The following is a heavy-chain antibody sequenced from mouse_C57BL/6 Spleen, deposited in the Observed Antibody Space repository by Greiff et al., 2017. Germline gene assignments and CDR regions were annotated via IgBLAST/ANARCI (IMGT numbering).Heavy chain of an antibody. D-gene: IGHD2-1*01. Sequence: EVKVVESGGGLVKPGGSLKLSCAASGFTFSSYAMSWVRQTPEKRLEWVATISDGGSYTYYPDNVKGRFTIARDNAKNSLYLQMSHLKSEDTAMYYGARRGFYYGSSYYFAYWGQGTTLTVSA. CDR2: ISDGGSYT. V-gene: IGHV5-4*03. CDR1: GFTFSSYA. J-gene: IGHJ2*01. CDR3: ARRGFYYGSSYYFAY.